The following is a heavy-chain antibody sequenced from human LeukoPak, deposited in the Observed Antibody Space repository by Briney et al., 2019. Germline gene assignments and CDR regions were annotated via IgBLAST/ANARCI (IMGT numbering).Heavy chain of an antibody. CDR3: ARGLLAAAGIDY. CDR2: IKQDGSEK. V-gene: IGHV3-7*04. J-gene: IGHJ4*02. D-gene: IGHD6-13*01. Sequence: GGSLRLACAASRFTFSSYWMSWVRQAPGKGLEWVANIKQDGSEKNHVDSVKGRFTISRDNARNVLYLQMNSLRAEDTAVYYCARGLLAAAGIDYWGQGALVTVSS. CDR1: RFTFSSYW.